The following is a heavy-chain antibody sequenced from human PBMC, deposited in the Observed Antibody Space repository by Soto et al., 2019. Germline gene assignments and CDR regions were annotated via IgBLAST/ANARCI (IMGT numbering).Heavy chain of an antibody. J-gene: IGHJ6*02. CDR3: ARGLRRCSSTGAFPCYYDMDG. CDR1: GFTFSSYS. D-gene: IGHD2-2*01. CDR2: ISSSSSYI. Sequence: GGSLRLSCAASGFTFSSYSMNWVRQAPGKGLEWVSSISSSSSYIYYADSVKGRFTISRDNAKNSLYLQMNSLRAEDTAVYYCARGLRRCSSTGAFPCYYDMDGRGQGTTGTVSS. V-gene: IGHV3-21*01.